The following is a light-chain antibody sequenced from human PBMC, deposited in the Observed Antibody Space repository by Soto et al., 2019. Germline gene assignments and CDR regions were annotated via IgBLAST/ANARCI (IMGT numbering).Light chain of an antibody. Sequence: EIVLTQSPGTLSLSPGERATLSCRASQSVSSSYLAWYQRKPGQAPRLLIYGASSRATGIPDRFSGSGSGTDFTLAISRLEPEDFAVYYCQQYGSSPYAFGQGTKVDIK. CDR1: QSVSSSY. J-gene: IGKJ2*01. CDR2: GAS. V-gene: IGKV3-20*01. CDR3: QQYGSSPYA.